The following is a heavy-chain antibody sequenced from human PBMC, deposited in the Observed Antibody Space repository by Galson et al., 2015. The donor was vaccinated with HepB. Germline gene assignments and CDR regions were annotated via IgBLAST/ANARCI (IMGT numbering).Heavy chain of an antibody. V-gene: IGHV1-69*02. J-gene: IGHJ6*02. CDR2: IIPILGIA. CDR3: ARGFRYYGSGSYYTLDV. Sequence: SVKVSCKASGGTFSSYTISWVRQAPGQGLEWMGRIIPILGIANYAQKFQGRVTITADKSTSTAYMELSSLRSEDTAVYYCARGFRYYGSGSYYTLDVWGQGTTVTVSS. D-gene: IGHD3-10*01. CDR1: GGTFSSYT.